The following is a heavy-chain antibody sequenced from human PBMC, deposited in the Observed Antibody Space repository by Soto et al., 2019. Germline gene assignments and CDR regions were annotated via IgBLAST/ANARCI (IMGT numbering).Heavy chain of an antibody. D-gene: IGHD2-15*01. V-gene: IGHV1-46*01. CDR3: ARDITYCSGGSCSSFAFDI. Sequence: GASVKVSCKASGYTFTSYYMHWVRQAPGQGLEWMGIINPSGGSTSYAQKFQGRVTMTRDTSASTAYMELSSLRSEDTAVYYCARDITYCSGGSCSSFAFDIWGQGTMLTVS. J-gene: IGHJ3*02. CDR2: INPSGGST. CDR1: GYTFTSYY.